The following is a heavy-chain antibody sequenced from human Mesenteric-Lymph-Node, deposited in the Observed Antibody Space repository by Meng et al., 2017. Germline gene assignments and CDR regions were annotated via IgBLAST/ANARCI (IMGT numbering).Heavy chain of an antibody. J-gene: IGHJ4*02. CDR2: IYYSGST. D-gene: IGHD3-10*01. CDR3: ARYAFYGSGTEGDY. CDR1: GGSISSYY. V-gene: IGHV4-59*08. Sequence: SETLSLTCTVSGGSISSYYWSWIRQPPGKGLEWIGYIYYSGSTNYNPSLKSRVTISVDTSKNQFSLKLSSVTVADTAVYYCARYAFYGSGTEGDYWGQGTLVTVSS.